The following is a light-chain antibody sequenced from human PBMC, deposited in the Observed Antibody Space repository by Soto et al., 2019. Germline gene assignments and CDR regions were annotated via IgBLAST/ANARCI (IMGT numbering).Light chain of an antibody. Sequence: SYELTQPLSVSVALGQTARITCGGNNIGSKSVHWYQQKPGQAPVLVIYRDNNRPSGIPERFSGSNSGNTATLTISRAQAGDEADYYCQVWDSSLGVFGGGTKVTVL. CDR3: QVWDSSLGV. CDR1: NIGSKS. J-gene: IGLJ2*01. V-gene: IGLV3-9*01. CDR2: RDN.